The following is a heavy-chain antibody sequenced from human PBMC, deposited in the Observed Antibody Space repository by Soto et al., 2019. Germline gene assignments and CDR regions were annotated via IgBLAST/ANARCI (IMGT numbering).Heavy chain of an antibody. Sequence: SDTLSLTCTVTRRSISSSSYYWAWIRQPPRKGLEWIGSIFYSGSTYYNPSLKSRVTISVDTSKNHFSLKLSSVAAADTAVYYCARHLTYCSAGSCYSDFPYYGMDVWGQGTTVT. J-gene: IGHJ6*02. CDR3: ARHLTYCSAGSCYSDFPYYGMDV. V-gene: IGHV4-39*01. CDR2: IFYSGST. D-gene: IGHD2-15*01. CDR1: RRSISSSSYY.